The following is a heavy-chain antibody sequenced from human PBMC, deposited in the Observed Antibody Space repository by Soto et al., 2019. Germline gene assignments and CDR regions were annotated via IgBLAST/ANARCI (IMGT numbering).Heavy chain of an antibody. Sequence: KPSETLSLTCTVSGGSISSGGYYWSWIRQHPGKGLEWIGYIYYSGITYYNPSLKSRVTISVDTSKNQFSLKLSSVTAADTAVYYCARDRARYCSGGSCYRGYFDYWGQGTLVTVSS. CDR3: ARDRARYCSGGSCYRGYFDY. CDR1: GGSISSGGYY. J-gene: IGHJ4*02. D-gene: IGHD2-15*01. V-gene: IGHV4-31*03. CDR2: IYYSGIT.